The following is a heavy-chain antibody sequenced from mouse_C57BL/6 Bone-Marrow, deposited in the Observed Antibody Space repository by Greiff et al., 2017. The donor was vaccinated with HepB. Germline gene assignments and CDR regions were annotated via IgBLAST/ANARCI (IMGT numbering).Heavy chain of an antibody. Sequence: QVQLQQSGAELARPGASVKLSCKASGYTFTSYGISWVKQRTGQGLEWIGEIYPRSGNTYYNEKFKGKATLTADKSSSTAYMELRSLTSEDSAVYFCARPLTTVVATDYWGPGTTLTVSS. D-gene: IGHD1-1*01. CDR2: IYPRSGNT. CDR3: ARPLTTVVATDY. CDR1: GYTFTSYG. V-gene: IGHV1-81*01. J-gene: IGHJ2*01.